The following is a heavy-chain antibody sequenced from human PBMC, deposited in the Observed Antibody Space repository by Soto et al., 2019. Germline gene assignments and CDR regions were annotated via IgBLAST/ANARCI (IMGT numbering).Heavy chain of an antibody. CDR1: GFTFSSYG. CDR3: ARVYCGSGLSDYVWGSYRDTDAFDI. D-gene: IGHD3-16*02. J-gene: IGHJ3*02. Sequence: GGSLRLSCAASGFTFSSYGMHWVRQAPGKGLEWVAVIWYDGSNKYYADSVKGRFTISRDNSKNTLYLQMNSLRAEDTAVYYCARVYCGSGLSDYVWGSYRDTDAFDIWGQGTMVTVSS. V-gene: IGHV3-33*01. CDR2: IWYDGSNK.